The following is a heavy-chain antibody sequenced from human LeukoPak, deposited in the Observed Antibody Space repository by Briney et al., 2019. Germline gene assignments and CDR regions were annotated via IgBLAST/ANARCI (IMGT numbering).Heavy chain of an antibody. CDR1: GYTFTGYY. D-gene: IGHD5-24*01. CDR2: INPNSGGT. V-gene: IGHV1-2*02. J-gene: IGHJ6*03. Sequence: ASVKVSCKASGYTFTGYYMHWVRQAPGQGLEWMGWINPNSGGTNYAQKFQGRVTMTRDTSISTAYMEQSRLRSDDTAVYYCARVESYYYYYMDVWGKGTTVTVSS. CDR3: ARVESYYYYYMDV.